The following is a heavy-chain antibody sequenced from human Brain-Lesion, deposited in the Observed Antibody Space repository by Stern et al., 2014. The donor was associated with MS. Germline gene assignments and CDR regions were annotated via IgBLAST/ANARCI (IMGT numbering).Heavy chain of an antibody. CDR2: IYYSGDT. D-gene: IGHD2-15*01. CDR1: GGSVSSTSYA. V-gene: IGHV4-39*01. Sequence: VQLVQSGPGLVKPSETLSLTCTVAGGSVSSTSYAWAWIRQPPGKGLEWIGTIYYSGDTYYSPPRKSRLTISRDPSKKQFSLQLRSVTAADTAVYYCAGEEDIRYCSGGSCTGNWFDPWGQGTLVTVSS. J-gene: IGHJ5*02. CDR3: AGEEDIRYCSGGSCTGNWFDP.